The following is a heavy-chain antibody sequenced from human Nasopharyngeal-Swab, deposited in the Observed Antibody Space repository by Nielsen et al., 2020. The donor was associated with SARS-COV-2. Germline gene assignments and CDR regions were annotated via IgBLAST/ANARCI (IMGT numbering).Heavy chain of an antibody. CDR1: GFTLSSYG. CDR2: ISYDGGNK. J-gene: IGHJ4*02. Sequence: GGSLRLSCAASGFTLSSYGMHWVRQAPGKGLEWVAVISYDGGNKYYADSVKGRFTISRDSSKNTLYLQMNSLRAEDTAVYYCARGSGSYKEILFDYWGQGTLVTVSS. D-gene: IGHD1-26*01. CDR3: ARGSGSYKEILFDY. V-gene: IGHV3-30*03.